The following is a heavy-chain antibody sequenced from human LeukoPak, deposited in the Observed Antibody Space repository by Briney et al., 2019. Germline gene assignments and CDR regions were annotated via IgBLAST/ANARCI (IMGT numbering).Heavy chain of an antibody. D-gene: IGHD5-24*01. CDR1: GFTFSSYS. CDR2: ISSSSSYI. CDR3: ARERVDGYNYVYYFDY. Sequence: GGSLRLSCAASGFTFSSYSMNWVRQAPGKGLEWVSSISSSSSYIHYADSVKGRFTISRDNAKNSLYLQMNSLRAEDTAVYYCARERVDGYNYVYYFDYWGQGTLVTVSS. J-gene: IGHJ4*02. V-gene: IGHV3-21*01.